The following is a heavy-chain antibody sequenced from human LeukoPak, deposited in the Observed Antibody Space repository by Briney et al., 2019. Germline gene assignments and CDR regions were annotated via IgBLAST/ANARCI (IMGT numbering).Heavy chain of an antibody. Sequence: SETLSLTCAVYGGSFSGYYWSWIRQPPGKGLEWIGEINHSGSTNYNPSLKSRVTISVDTSKNQFSLKLSSVTAADTAVYYCAIPQGDIAMVYHFDYWGQGTLVTVSS. CDR2: INHSGST. V-gene: IGHV4-34*01. CDR1: GGSFSGYY. J-gene: IGHJ4*02. D-gene: IGHD5-18*01. CDR3: AIPQGDIAMVYHFDY.